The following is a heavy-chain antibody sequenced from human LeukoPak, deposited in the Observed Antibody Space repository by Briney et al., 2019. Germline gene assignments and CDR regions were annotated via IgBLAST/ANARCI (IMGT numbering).Heavy chain of an antibody. Sequence: PGGSLRLSCAASGFTFSTYAMSWVRQAPGKGLEWVSSIIANGGSTYYADSVKGRFTISRDNSENTLYLQMNSLRAEDTAVYYCATNRPGSGFYYYYMDGWTKGTTVTVSS. V-gene: IGHV3-23*01. CDR3: ATNRPGSGFYYYYMDG. CDR1: GFTFSTYA. J-gene: IGHJ6*03. D-gene: IGHD3-10*01. CDR2: IIANGGST.